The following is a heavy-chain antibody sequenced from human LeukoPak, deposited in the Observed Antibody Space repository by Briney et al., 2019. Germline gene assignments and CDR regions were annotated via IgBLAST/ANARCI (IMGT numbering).Heavy chain of an antibody. J-gene: IGHJ4*02. CDR3: ARTGGISAYDY. CDR1: GFTFSSYW. CDR2: IKQDGSEK. V-gene: IGHV3-7*01. D-gene: IGHD2-21*01. Sequence: GGSLRLSCAASGFTFSSYWMSWVRQAPGKGLEWVANIKQDGSEKYYVDPVKGRFTISRDNAKNSLYLQINSLRAEDTAVYYCARTGGISAYDYWGQGTLVTVSS.